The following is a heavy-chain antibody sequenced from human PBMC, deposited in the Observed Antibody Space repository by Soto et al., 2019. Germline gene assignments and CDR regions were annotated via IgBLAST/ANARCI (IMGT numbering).Heavy chain of an antibody. V-gene: IGHV1-3*01. J-gene: IGHJ4*02. CDR2: INAGNGNT. CDR1: GYTFTSYA. D-gene: IGHD3-10*01. CDR3: ARETKHYYGSGSYRYFDY. Sequence: ASVKVSCKASGYTFTSYAMHWVRQAPGQRLEWMGWINAGNGNTKYSQKFQGRVTITRDTSASTAYMELSSLRSEDTAVYYCARETKHYYGSGSYRYFDYWGQGTLVTVSS.